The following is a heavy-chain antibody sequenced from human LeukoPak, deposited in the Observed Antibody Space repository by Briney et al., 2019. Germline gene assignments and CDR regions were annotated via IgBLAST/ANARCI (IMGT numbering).Heavy chain of an antibody. CDR2: IYTSGST. J-gene: IGHJ4*02. D-gene: IGHD2-2*01. CDR1: GGSISSYY. V-gene: IGHV4-4*07. Sequence: KPSETLSLTCTVSGGSISSYYWSWIRQPAGKGLEWIGRIYTSGSTNYNPSLKSRVTMSVDTSKNQFSLKLSSVTAADTAVYYCARDGTSSSCSSTSCYQDYWGQGTLVTVSS. CDR3: ARDGTSSSCSSTSCYQDY.